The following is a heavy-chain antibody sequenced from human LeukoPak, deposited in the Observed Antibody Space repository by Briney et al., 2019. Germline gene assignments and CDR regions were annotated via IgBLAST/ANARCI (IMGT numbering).Heavy chain of an antibody. D-gene: IGHD5-12*01. Sequence: SETLSLTCTVSGGSISSSSYYWGWIRQPPGKGLEWIGSIYYSGSTYYNPSLKSRVTISVDTSKNQFSLKLSSVTAADTAVYYCATQRGYSGYDSPLSLDYWGQGTLVTVSS. CDR2: IYYSGST. CDR3: ATQRGYSGYDSPLSLDY. J-gene: IGHJ4*02. CDR1: GGSISSSSYY. V-gene: IGHV4-39*01.